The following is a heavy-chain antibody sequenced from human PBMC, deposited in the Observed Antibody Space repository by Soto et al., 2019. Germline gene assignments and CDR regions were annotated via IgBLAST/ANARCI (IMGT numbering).Heavy chain of an antibody. V-gene: IGHV3-43*01. CDR2: ISWDGGST. CDR3: ANLRGNFGY. CDR1: GFTFDDYT. D-gene: IGHD3-10*01. Sequence: GGSLRLSCAASGFTFDDYTMHWVRQAPGKGLEWVSLISWDGGSTYYADSVKGRFTISRDNGKNSLYLQMNSLRTEDTALYYCANLRGNFGYWGQGTLVTVSS. J-gene: IGHJ4*02.